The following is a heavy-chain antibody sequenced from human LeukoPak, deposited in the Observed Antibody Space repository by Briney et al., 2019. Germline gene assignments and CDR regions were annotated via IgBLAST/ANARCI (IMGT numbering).Heavy chain of an antibody. CDR2: ISGSGGST. D-gene: IGHD6-13*01. CDR3: ARAFSSSPTNYIDY. J-gene: IGHJ4*02. Sequence: PGGSLRLSCAASGFTFSSYAMSWVRQAPGKGLEWVSAISGSGGSTYYADSVKGRFTISRDNSKNTLYLQMNSLRAEDTAVYYCARAFSSSPTNYIDYWGQGTLVTVSS. V-gene: IGHV3-23*01. CDR1: GFTFSSYA.